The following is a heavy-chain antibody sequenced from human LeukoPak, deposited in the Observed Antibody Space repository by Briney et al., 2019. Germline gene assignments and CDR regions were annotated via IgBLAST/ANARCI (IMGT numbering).Heavy chain of an antibody. CDR1: SGSISNFY. J-gene: IGHJ4*02. D-gene: IGHD6-13*01. CDR3: ARETTGAGTARPFDY. Sequence: PSETLSLTCTVSSGSISNFYWSWIRQPAGKTLEWIGRIYSSGSTNYNPSLKSRVTMSLDTSKNQFSLKLSSVTAADTAVYFCARETTGAGTARPFDYWGQGTLVTVSS. CDR2: IYSSGST. V-gene: IGHV4-4*07.